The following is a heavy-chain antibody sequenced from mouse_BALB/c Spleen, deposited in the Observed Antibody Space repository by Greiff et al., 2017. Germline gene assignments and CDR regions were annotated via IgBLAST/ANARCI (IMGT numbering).Heavy chain of an antibody. Sequence: VQLQESGAELARPGASVKLSCKASGYTFTSYWMQWVKQRPGQGLEWIGAIYPGDGDTRYTQKFKGKATLTADKSSSTAYMQLSSLASEDSAVYYCASYDGWGQGTTLTVSS. CDR2: IYPGDGDT. V-gene: IGHV1-87*01. J-gene: IGHJ2*01. CDR1: GYTFTSYW. D-gene: IGHD2-3*01. CDR3: ASYDG.